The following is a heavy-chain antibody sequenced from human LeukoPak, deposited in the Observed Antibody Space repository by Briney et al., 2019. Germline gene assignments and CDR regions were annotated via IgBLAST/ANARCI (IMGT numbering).Heavy chain of an antibody. CDR3: ATDQRYAFDY. Sequence: GGSLRLSCATSGFSFTDYPMNWVRQAPGKAREGISNIRTTAEGAKYAYYADSVKGRVTISRDDGKNTLYLHMNSLRDEDTAVYYCATDQRYAFDYWGQGILVTVPS. J-gene: IGHJ4*02. CDR2: IRTTAEGAKYA. V-gene: IGHV3-48*02. D-gene: IGHD3-9*01. CDR1: GFSFTDYP.